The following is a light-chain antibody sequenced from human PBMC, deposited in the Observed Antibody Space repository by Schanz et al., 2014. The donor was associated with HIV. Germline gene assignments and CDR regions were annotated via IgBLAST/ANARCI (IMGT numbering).Light chain of an antibody. Sequence: DIQMTQSPSSLSASVGERVTITCRASHDIGTYLAWYQQKPGKVPNLLIYAASTLQSGVSSRFSGSRSGTDFTLDISSLQCEDLATYYCQKYDSVPRTFGQGPKVQI. CDR1: HDIGTY. CDR2: AAS. J-gene: IGKJ1*01. CDR3: QKYDSVPRT. V-gene: IGKV1-27*01.